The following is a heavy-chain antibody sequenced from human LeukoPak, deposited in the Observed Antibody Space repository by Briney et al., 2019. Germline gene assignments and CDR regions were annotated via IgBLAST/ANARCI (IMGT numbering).Heavy chain of an antibody. CDR2: ISPDGSKT. CDR1: GFTFSSSG. J-gene: IGHJ5*02. D-gene: IGHD3-10*01. Sequence: GGSLRLSCAASGFTFSSSGIHWVRQAPGKGLEWVAAISPDGSKTYYADSVKGRFTISRDNSKNTLYLQLNSLRDGDTAVYYCAKEGTPQVSTWYDLWGQGTQVIVSS. V-gene: IGHV3-30*18. CDR3: AKEGTPQVSTWYDL.